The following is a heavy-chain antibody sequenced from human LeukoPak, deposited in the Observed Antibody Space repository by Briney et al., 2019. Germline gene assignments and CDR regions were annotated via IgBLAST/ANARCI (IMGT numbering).Heavy chain of an antibody. CDR3: ARNPPGYYDSSGYYYPYYYYGMDV. D-gene: IGHD3-22*01. J-gene: IGHJ6*02. CDR1: GGSISSYY. Sequence: SETLSLTCTVSGGSISSYYWSWIRQPPGKGLEWIGYIYYSGSTNYNPSLKSRVTISVDTSKNQFSLKLSSVTAADTAVYYCARNPPGYYDSSGYYYPYYYYGMDVWGQGTTATVSS. V-gene: IGHV4-59*08. CDR2: IYYSGST.